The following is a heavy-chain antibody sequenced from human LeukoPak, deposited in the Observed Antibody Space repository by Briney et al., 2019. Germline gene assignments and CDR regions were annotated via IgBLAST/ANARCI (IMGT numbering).Heavy chain of an antibody. J-gene: IGHJ4*02. CDR1: GFTFGSYA. CDR2: ISGSGGST. CDR3: AKARRSACSSTSCYPFDY. D-gene: IGHD2-2*01. V-gene: IGHV3-23*01. Sequence: PGGSLRLSCAASGFTFGSYAMSWVRQAPGKGLEWVSAISGSGGSTYYADSVKGRFTISRDNSKNTLYLQMNSLRAEDTAVYYCAKARRSACSSTSCYPFDYWGQGTLVTVSS.